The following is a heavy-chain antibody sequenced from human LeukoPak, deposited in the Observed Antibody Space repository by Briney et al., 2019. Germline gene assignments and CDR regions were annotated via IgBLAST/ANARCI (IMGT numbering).Heavy chain of an antibody. J-gene: IGHJ5*02. V-gene: IGHV3-15*01. CDR1: GSTFSNAW. CDR3: TTPYYDFWSGYYTDH. CDR2: IKSKTDGGTT. Sequence: PGGSLRLSCAASGSTFSNAWMSWVRQAPGKGLEWVGRIKSKTDGGTTDYAAPVKGRFTISRDDSKNTLYLQMNSLKTEDTAVYYCTTPYYDFWSGYYTDHWGQGTLVTVSS. D-gene: IGHD3-3*01.